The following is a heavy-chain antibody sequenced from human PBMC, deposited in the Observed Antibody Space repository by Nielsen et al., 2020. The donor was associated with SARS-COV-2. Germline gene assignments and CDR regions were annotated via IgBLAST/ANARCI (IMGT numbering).Heavy chain of an antibody. D-gene: IGHD2-15*01. J-gene: IGHJ6*03. Sequence: SETLSLTCTVSGGSISSGGYYWSWIRQHPGKGLEWIGYIYYSGSTYYNPSLKSRVTISVDTSKNQFSLKLSSVTAADTAVYYCARGTILSGRDMDVWGKGTTVTVSS. CDR3: ARGTILSGRDMDV. CDR2: IYYSGST. CDR1: GGSISSGGYY. V-gene: IGHV4-31*03.